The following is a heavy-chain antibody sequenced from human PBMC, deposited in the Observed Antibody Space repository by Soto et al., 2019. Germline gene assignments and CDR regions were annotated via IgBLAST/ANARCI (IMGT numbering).Heavy chain of an antibody. V-gene: IGHV3-73*01. J-gene: IGHJ6*02. D-gene: IGHD6-19*01. Sequence: EVQLVESGGGLVQPGGSLKLSCAASGFTFSASAMHWVRQASGKGLEWVGHIRSKAHSHATVYAASVKGRFTISRDDSXNTAYLQMNSLKTEDTAVYYCTRQAVAGYYYGMDVWGQGTTVTVSS. CDR1: GFTFSASA. CDR3: TRQAVAGYYYGMDV. CDR2: IRSKAHSHAT.